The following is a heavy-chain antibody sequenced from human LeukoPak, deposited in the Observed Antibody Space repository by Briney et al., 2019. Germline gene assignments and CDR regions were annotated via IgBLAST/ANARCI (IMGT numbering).Heavy chain of an antibody. CDR1: GFTFSSYA. J-gene: IGHJ3*02. CDR3: ARECGDIAVVPAATGGAFDI. CDR2: ISYDGSNK. D-gene: IGHD2-2*01. Sequence: GGSLRLSCAASGFTFSSYAMHWVRQAPGKGLEWVAVISYDGSNKYYADSVKGRFTISRDNSKNTLYLQMNSLRAEDTAVYYCARECGDIAVVPAATGGAFDIWGQGTMVTVSS. V-gene: IGHV3-30-3*01.